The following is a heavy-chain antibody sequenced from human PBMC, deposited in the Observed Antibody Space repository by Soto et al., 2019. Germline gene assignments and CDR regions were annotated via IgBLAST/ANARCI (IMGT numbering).Heavy chain of an antibody. CDR1: GFTFSNHG. Sequence: QVQLVESGGGVVQPGRSLRLSCAASGFTFSNHGMHWVRQAPGKGLEWVAVISYDGSNKYYADSVKGRFSISRDNSKNTLYLQMNSLRAEDTAVYYCAKGDWFDPWGQGTLVTVSS. J-gene: IGHJ5*02. V-gene: IGHV3-30*18. CDR3: AKGDWFDP. CDR2: ISYDGSNK.